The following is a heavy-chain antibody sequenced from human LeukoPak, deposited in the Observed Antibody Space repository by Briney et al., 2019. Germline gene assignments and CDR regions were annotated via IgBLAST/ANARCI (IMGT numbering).Heavy chain of an antibody. CDR3: AKGVGRFGELFTAYFDY. Sequence: GRSLRLSCAASGFTFDDYAVHWVRQAPGKGLEWVSGISWNSGSIGYADSVKGRFTISRDNAKNSLYLQMNSLRAEDTALYYCAKGVGRFGELFTAYFDYWGQGTLVTVSS. CDR2: ISWNSGSI. CDR1: GFTFDDYA. V-gene: IGHV3-9*01. D-gene: IGHD3-10*01. J-gene: IGHJ4*02.